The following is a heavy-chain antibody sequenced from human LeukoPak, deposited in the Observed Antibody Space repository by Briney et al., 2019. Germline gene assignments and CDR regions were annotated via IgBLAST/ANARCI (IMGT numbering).Heavy chain of an antibody. CDR2: IKQDGSEK. Sequence: PGGSLRLSCAASGFIFSSCWMSWVRQAPGKGLEWVANIKQDGSEKNYVDSVKGRVTISRDNAKKSVYLQMNSLRAEDTAVYYCAKTYYYDGSGYYRHFDYWGQGTLVTVSS. CDR1: GFIFSSCW. J-gene: IGHJ4*02. CDR3: AKTYYYDGSGYYRHFDY. V-gene: IGHV3-7*01. D-gene: IGHD3-22*01.